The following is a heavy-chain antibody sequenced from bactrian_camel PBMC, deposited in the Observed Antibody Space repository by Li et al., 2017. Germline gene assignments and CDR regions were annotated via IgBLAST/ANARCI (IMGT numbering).Heavy chain of an antibody. J-gene: IGHJ4*01. V-gene: IGHV3-2*01. CDR1: GRTYTNWC. CDR2: IYRPGGNT. Sequence: VQLVESGGGSVQTGGSLRLSCAASGRTYTNWCMGWFRQATGKEREWIASIYRPGGNTFAADSVKGRFTMSRDNAKNMLYLQMNSLTPEDTAMYYCAAGETAPCNLQQWRYKFWGQGTQVTV. CDR3: AAGETAPCNLQQWRYKF. D-gene: IGHD2*01.